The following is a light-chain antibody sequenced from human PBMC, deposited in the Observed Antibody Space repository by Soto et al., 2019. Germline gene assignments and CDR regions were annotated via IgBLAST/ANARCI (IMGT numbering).Light chain of an antibody. CDR2: GAS. Sequence: EIVLTQPPGTLSLSPGESATLSCRASQSVYSKYLAWYQQKPGQAPRLLIYGASSRASGIPDRFSGSGSGTDFTLTISRLEPEDFAVYYCQHHGGSPITFGQGTRLEIK. CDR3: QHHGGSPIT. J-gene: IGKJ5*01. V-gene: IGKV3-20*01. CDR1: QSVYSKY.